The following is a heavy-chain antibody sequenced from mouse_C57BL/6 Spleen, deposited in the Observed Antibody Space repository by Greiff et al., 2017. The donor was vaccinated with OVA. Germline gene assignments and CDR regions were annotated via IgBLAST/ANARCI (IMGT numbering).Heavy chain of an antibody. CDR1: GYTFTDYY. D-gene: IGHD1-1*01. V-gene: IGHV1-26*01. J-gene: IGHJ2*01. Sequence: EVQLQQSGPELVKPGASVKLSCKASGYTFTDYYMHWVKQIPGKCLEWIGNIHPNNGSTNYLQTFQSKVTLTVDKSSSTAYMELRSLTSEDSAVYYCARCPLYYGSSYDYWGQGTTLTVSS. CDR3: ARCPLYYGSSYDY. CDR2: IHPNNGST.